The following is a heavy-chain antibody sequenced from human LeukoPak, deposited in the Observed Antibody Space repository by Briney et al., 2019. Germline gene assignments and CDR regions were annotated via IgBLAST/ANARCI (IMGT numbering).Heavy chain of an antibody. D-gene: IGHD3-22*01. CDR1: GYTFTSYG. V-gene: IGHV1-18*01. CDR2: ISAYNGNT. J-gene: IGHJ4*02. Sequence: ASVKVSCKASGYTFTSYGISWVRQAPGQGLEWMGWISAYNGNTNYAQKLQGRVTMTTDTSTSTAYMELRSLRSDDTAVYYCARGPYRLSGYYDEVGGTHSDYWGQGTLVTVSS. CDR3: ARGPYRLSGYYDEVGGTHSDY.